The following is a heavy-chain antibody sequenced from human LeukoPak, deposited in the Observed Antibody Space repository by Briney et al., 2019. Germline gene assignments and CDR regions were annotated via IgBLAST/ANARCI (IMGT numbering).Heavy chain of an antibody. V-gene: IGHV4-4*07. CDR1: GGSISSYY. CDR3: AREAGSSWSRGLDI. J-gene: IGHJ3*02. CDR2: IYMSGST. Sequence: PSETLSLTCTVSGGSISSYYWSGIRQPAGKGLEWIGRIYMSGSTNYNSSLKSRVNMSVDTSKNQFSLNLSSVTAADTAVYYCAREAGSSWSRGLDIWGQGTVVTVSS. D-gene: IGHD6-13*01.